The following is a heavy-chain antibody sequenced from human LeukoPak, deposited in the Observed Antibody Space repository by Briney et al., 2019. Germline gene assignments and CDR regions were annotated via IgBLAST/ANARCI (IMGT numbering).Heavy chain of an antibody. Sequence: SETLSLTCTVSGGSISSYYWSWIRQPPGKGLEWIGYIYTSGSTNYNPSLKSRVTISVDTSKNQFSLKLSSVTAADTAVYYCASLGAVAGTLDYWGQGTLVNVSS. CDR2: IYTSGST. CDR3: ASLGAVAGTLDY. CDR1: GGSISSYY. J-gene: IGHJ4*02. V-gene: IGHV4-4*09. D-gene: IGHD6-19*01.